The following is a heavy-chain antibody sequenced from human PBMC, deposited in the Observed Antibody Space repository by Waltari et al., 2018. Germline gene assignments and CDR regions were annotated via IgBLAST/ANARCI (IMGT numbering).Heavy chain of an antibody. D-gene: IGHD1-1*01. CDR2: INSNSGNI. V-gene: IGHV1-3*01. CDR1: GYPFTGYA. Sequence: QVQLVQSGAEVKKPGASVKVSCKASGYPFTGYAIHWVRQAPGQRLEWMGWINSNSGNIEVSQKFGGRVTITRDTYLSTAYMEMGSLRYEDTSIYYCVRGYHGGAWIVDYWGQGTPVTVSS. CDR3: VRGYHGGAWIVDY. J-gene: IGHJ4*02.